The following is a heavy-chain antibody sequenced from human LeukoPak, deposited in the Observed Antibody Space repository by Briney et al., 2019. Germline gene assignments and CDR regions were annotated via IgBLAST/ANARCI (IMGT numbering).Heavy chain of an antibody. CDR1: SGSISSNSYY. CDR2: IYYSGNT. D-gene: IGHD6-6*01. J-gene: IGHJ4*02. Sequence: PSETLSLTCTVYSGSISSNSYYWGWIRQPPGKGLEWIGNIYYSGNTHYNPSLKSRVTIFVDTSKNLISLKLSSVTAADTAVYYCARRWKAARPGDYFDYWGQGTLVTVSS. CDR3: ARRWKAARPGDYFDY. V-gene: IGHV4-39*01.